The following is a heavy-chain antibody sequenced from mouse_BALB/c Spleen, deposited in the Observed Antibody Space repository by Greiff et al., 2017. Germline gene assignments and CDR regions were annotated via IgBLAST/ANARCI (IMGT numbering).Heavy chain of an antibody. CDR2: ISSGSSTI. V-gene: IGHV5-17*02. CDR3: ARSGYGYDKGFAY. D-gene: IGHD2-2*01. Sequence: EVKLQESGGGLVQPGGSRKLSCAASGFTFSSFGMHWVRQAPEKWLEWVAYISSGSSTIYYADTVKGRFTISRDNPKNTLFLQMTSLRSEDTAMYYCARSGYGYDKGFAYWGQGTLVTVSA. J-gene: IGHJ3*01. CDR1: GFTFSSFG.